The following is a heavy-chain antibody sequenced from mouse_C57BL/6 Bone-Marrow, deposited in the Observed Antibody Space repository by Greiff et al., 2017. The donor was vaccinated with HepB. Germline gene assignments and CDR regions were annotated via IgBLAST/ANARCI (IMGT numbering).Heavy chain of an antibody. V-gene: IGHV5-12*01. CDR2: ISNGGGST. CDR3: ASPTTVVAPIAY. Sequence: EVKVEESGGGLVQPGGSLKLSCAASGFTFSDYYMYWVRQTPEKRLEWVAYISNGGGSTYYPDTVKGRFTISRDNAKNTLYLQMSRLKSEDTAMYYCASPTTVVAPIAYWGQGTLVTVSA. J-gene: IGHJ3*01. CDR1: GFTFSDYY. D-gene: IGHD1-1*01.